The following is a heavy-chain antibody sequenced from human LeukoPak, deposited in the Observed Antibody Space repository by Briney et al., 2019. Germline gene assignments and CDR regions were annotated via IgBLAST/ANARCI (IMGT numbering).Heavy chain of an antibody. CDR1: GFTLRDND. D-gene: IGHD3-10*01. CDR2: ISGDGSSI. Sequence: PGGSLRLTCAVSGFTLRDNDLYGSPQGPGKGLEWVSLISGDGSSIYHADSVKGRFTISRDNSKTSLYLQMNSLKTEDTALYYCANRFTWYWGPVTLVTVSS. J-gene: IGHJ4*02. CDR3: ANRFTWY. V-gene: IGHV3-43*02.